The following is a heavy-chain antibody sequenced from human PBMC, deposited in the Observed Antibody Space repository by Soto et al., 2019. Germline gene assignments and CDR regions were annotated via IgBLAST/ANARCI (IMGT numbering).Heavy chain of an antibody. CDR3: AKGYCISTSCHFDY. CDR1: VFTFDDYA. V-gene: IGHV3-9*01. D-gene: IGHD2-2*01. Sequence: EVQLVESGGGLVQPGRSLRLSCAASVFTFDDYAMYWVRQVPGKGLEWVSGISWNSGNIGYADSVKGRFTISRDNANKSLDLQMNSLRAEDTALYYCAKGYCISTSCHFDYWGQGTMVTVSS. CDR2: ISWNSGNI. J-gene: IGHJ4*02.